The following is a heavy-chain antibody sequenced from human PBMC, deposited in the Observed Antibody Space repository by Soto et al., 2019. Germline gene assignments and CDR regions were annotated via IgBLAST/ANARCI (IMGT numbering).Heavy chain of an antibody. CDR2: INPIGGTT. CDR3: ARGSQGSSGWYSADY. Sequence: ASVKVSCKASGYTFTSYYIHWVRQAPGQGLEWMGVINPIGGTTSYAQMFQVRVTMTSDASASTVYMELSSLRSDDTAVYFCARGSQGSSGWYSADYWGQGTPVTVSS. D-gene: IGHD6-19*01. J-gene: IGHJ4*02. V-gene: IGHV1-46*01. CDR1: GYTFTSYY.